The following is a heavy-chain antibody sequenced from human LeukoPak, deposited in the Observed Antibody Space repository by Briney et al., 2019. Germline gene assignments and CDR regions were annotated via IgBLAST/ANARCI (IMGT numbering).Heavy chain of an antibody. CDR1: GFTFSSYA. J-gene: IGHJ4*02. CDR2: ISGSGGST. V-gene: IGHV3-21*04. Sequence: PGGSLRLSCAASGFTFSSYAMHWVRQAPGKGLEWVSGISGSGGSTYYADSVKGRFTISRDNAKNSLYLQMNSLRAEDTAVYYCARDLGGSSSWQIGAIDYWGQGTLVTVSS. D-gene: IGHD6-13*01. CDR3: ARDLGGSSSWQIGAIDY.